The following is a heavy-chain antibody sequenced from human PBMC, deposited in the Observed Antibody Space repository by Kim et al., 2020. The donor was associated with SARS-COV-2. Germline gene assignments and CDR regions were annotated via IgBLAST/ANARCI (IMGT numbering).Heavy chain of an antibody. D-gene: IGHD3-10*01. V-gene: IGHV5-51*01. CDR2: IYPGDSDT. Sequence: GESLKISCKGSGYSFTSYWIGWVRQMPGKGLEWMGIIYPGDSDTRYSPSFQGQVTISADKSISTAYLQWSSLKASDTAMYYCARSHYGSGSYYGLGTPVRDYGMDVWGQGTTVTVSS. CDR1: GYSFTSYW. J-gene: IGHJ6*02. CDR3: ARSHYGSGSYYGLGTPVRDYGMDV.